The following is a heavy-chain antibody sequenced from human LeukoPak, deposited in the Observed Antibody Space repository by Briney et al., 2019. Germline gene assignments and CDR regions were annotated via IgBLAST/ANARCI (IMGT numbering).Heavy chain of an antibody. CDR3: ASHEYSSSSYYFDY. CDR1: GFTFRSYA. V-gene: IGHV3-23*01. J-gene: IGHJ4*02. CDR2: ISVIASST. D-gene: IGHD6-6*01. Sequence: GGSLRLSCAASGFTFRSYAMNWVRQAPGKGLEWVSGISVIASSTYYADSVKGRFTISRDNAKNSLYLQMNSLRAEDTAVYYCASHEYSSSSYYFDYWGQGTLVTVSS.